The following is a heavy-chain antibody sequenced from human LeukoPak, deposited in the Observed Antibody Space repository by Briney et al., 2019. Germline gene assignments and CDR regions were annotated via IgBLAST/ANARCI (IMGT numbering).Heavy chain of an antibody. J-gene: IGHJ3*02. CDR2: IDIDGRNT. CDR3: ARDRGSPDAFDI. V-gene: IGHV3-74*01. CDR1: GFTFSSYA. D-gene: IGHD6-19*01. Sequence: GRSLRLSCAASGFTFSSYAMHWVRQAPGKGLVWVSHIDIDGRNTRYTDSVKGRFTISRDNAKHTLYLQMNSLRAEDTAVYYCARDRGSPDAFDIWGRETTVTVSS.